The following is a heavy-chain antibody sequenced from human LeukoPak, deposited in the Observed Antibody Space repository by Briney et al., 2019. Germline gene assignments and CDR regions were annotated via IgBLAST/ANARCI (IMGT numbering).Heavy chain of an antibody. CDR1: GYTFTGYY. V-gene: IGHV1-2*02. CDR3: ARDYSGSSPLDY. Sequence: ASVTVSCKASGYTFTGYYMHWVRQAPGQGLEWMGWINPNSDGTNYAQKFQGRVTMTRDTSISTAYMELSRLRSDDTAVYYCARDYSGSSPLDYWGQGTLVTVSS. D-gene: IGHD1-26*01. J-gene: IGHJ4*02. CDR2: INPNSDGT.